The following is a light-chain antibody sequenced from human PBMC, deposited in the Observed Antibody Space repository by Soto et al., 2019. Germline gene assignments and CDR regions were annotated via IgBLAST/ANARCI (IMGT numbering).Light chain of an antibody. CDR2: DAS. CDR1: QSVSSN. CDR3: QQYDDCPET. V-gene: IGKV3-15*01. J-gene: IGKJ1*01. Sequence: EKVMTQSPATLSVSVGERATLSCRASQSVSSNLAWYQQKPGQAPRLLIYDASSRATGIPARFSGSGSGTEVTLTISSLHSEDLEEYYCQQYDDCPETFGQGTKLEIK.